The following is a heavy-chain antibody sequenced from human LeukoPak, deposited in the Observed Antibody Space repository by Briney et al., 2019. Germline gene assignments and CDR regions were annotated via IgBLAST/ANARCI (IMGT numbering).Heavy chain of an antibody. CDR1: GYTFTSYG. CDR2: ISAYNGNT. J-gene: IGHJ4*02. Sequence: GASVKVSCKASGYTFTSYGISWVRQAPGQGLEWMGWISAYNGNTNYAQKLQGRVTMTRDTSIATAYMHLSRLISDDTAVYYCARDREGLAYFDFWGQGTLVTVSS. D-gene: IGHD3/OR15-3a*01. V-gene: IGHV1-18*01. CDR3: ARDREGLAYFDF.